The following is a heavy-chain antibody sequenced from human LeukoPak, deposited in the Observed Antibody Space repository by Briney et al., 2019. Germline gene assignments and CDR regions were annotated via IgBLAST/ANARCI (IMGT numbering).Heavy chain of an antibody. CDR3: ATSLRGVTNWSDP. CDR1: GGSLSSPNYY. Sequence: SETLSLTCTVSGGSLSSPNYYWAWIRQPPGKGLEWIGNIYYSGSTYYNPSLKSRVTISVDTSKNQFSLKLSSVTAADTAVYYCATSLRGVTNWSDPWGQGTLVTVSS. D-gene: IGHD3-10*01. V-gene: IGHV4-39*07. CDR2: IYYSGST. J-gene: IGHJ5*02.